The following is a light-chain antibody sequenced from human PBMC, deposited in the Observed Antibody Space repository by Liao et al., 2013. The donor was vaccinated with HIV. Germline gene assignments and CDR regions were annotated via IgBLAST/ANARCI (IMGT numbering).Light chain of an antibody. V-gene: IGLV3-9*01. Sequence: SYELTQPPAVSVAPGQTAILTCGGDNIESRSVHWYQQKPGQAPVLVIFSNTDRPSGIPERFSGSNSGNTATLTISGTQPMDEADYYCQAWDRNTAIFGGGTKLTVL. J-gene: IGLJ2*01. CDR2: SNT. CDR3: QAWDRNTAI. CDR1: NIESRS.